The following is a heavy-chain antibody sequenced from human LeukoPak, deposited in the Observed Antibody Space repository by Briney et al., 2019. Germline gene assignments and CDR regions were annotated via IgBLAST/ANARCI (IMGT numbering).Heavy chain of an antibody. CDR2: ISGDGGST. V-gene: IGHV3-43*02. J-gene: IGHJ6*03. CDR3: AKERSAHYYYYYMDV. CDR1: GFTFDDYA. Sequence: PGGSLRLSCAASGFTFDDYAMHCVRQAPGKGLEWVSLISGDGGSTYYADSVKGRFTISRDNSKNSLYLQMNSLRTEDTALYYCAKERSAHYYYYYMDVWGKGTTVTVSS. D-gene: IGHD3-10*01.